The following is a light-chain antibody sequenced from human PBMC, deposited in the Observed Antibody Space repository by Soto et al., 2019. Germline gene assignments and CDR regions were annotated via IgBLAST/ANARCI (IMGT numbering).Light chain of an antibody. CDR2: GAS. CDR1: QSVRSN. J-gene: IGKJ2*01. CDR3: QQYNDWPVYT. Sequence: EIVMTQSPATQSVSPGERATLSCRASQSVRSNLAWYQQKPGQAPRLLIYGASTRATGIPARFSGSGSGTEFTLTISSLQSEDFAVYYCQQYNDWPVYTFGQGTKLEIK. V-gene: IGKV3-15*01.